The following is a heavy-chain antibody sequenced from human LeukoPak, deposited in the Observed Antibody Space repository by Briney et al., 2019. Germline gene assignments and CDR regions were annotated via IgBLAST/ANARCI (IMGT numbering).Heavy chain of an antibody. Sequence: PSETLSLTFTVSGGSISTYYWTWIRQPPGKGLEWIGYIYYSGSTNYNPSLKSRVTISLDTSKNQFSLKLSSVTAADTAVYYCARAILSGYPDSWGQGTLVIVFS. D-gene: IGHD3-9*01. CDR3: ARAILSGYPDS. CDR2: IYYSGST. V-gene: IGHV4-59*01. CDR1: GGSISTYY. J-gene: IGHJ4*02.